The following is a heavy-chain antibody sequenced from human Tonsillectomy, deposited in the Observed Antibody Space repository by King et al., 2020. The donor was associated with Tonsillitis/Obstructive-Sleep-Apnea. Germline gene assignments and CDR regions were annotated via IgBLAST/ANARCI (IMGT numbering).Heavy chain of an antibody. J-gene: IGHJ4*02. D-gene: IGHD3-22*01. CDR3: TRWDYYASSGYYFLFDY. V-gene: IGHV3-49*04. Sequence: VQLVESGGGLVQPGRSLRLSCTASGFTFGDYAMSWVRQAPGKGLEWVGFIRSKAYGGTTEYAASVKGRFTISRDDSKSIAYLQMNSLKTEDTAVYYCTRWDYYASSGYYFLFDYWGQGTLVTVSS. CDR2: IRSKAYGGTT. CDR1: GFTFGDYA.